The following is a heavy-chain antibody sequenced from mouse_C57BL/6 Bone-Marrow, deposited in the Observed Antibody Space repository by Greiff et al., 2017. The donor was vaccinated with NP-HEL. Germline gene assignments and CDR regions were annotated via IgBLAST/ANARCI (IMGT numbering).Heavy chain of an antibody. CDR2: IYWDDDK. V-gene: IGHV8-12*01. CDR3: ARGYGNYHYYAMDY. Sequence: QVQLKVSGPGILQSSQTLSLTCSFSGFSLSTSGMGVSWIRQPSGKGLEWLAHIYWDDDKRYNPSLKSRLTISKDTSRNQVFLKITSVDTADTATYYCARGYGNYHYYAMDYWGQGTSVTVSS. J-gene: IGHJ4*01. D-gene: IGHD2-1*01. CDR1: GFSLSTSGMG.